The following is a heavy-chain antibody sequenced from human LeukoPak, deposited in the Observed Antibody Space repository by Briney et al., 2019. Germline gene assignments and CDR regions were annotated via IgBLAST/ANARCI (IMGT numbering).Heavy chain of an antibody. CDR2: ISSSSSYI. V-gene: IGHV3-21*01. D-gene: IGHD2-15*01. Sequence: GGSLRLSCAASGFTFSSYSMNWVRQAPGKGLEWVSSISSSSSYIYYADSVKGRFTISRDNAKNSLYLQMNSLRAEDTAVYYCARTGPQLGYCSGGSCYPQSDFDYWGQGTLVTVSS. J-gene: IGHJ4*02. CDR1: GFTFSSYS. CDR3: ARTGPQLGYCSGGSCYPQSDFDY.